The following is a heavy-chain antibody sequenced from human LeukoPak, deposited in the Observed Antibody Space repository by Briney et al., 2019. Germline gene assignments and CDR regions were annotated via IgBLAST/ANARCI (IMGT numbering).Heavy chain of an antibody. J-gene: IGHJ3*02. V-gene: IGHV3-7*01. CDR2: INQDGSEK. Sequence: GGSLRLSCAASGFALSNYWMSWVRQAPGKGLEWVANINQDGSEKYYVDSVKGRFAISRDNAENSLYLQMNSLRAEDTAVYYCARYGNGAWLAHYSFDIWGQGTMVTVSS. D-gene: IGHD6-19*01. CDR3: ARYGNGAWLAHYSFDI. CDR1: GFALSNYW.